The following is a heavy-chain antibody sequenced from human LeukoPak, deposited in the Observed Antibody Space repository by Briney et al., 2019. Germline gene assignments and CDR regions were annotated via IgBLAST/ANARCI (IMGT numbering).Heavy chain of an antibody. D-gene: IGHD5-12*01. CDR1: GYSFTSYW. CDR2: IYPGNSDT. CDR3: ARLPGIVATIERYFDY. V-gene: IGHV5-51*01. J-gene: IGHJ4*02. Sequence: GESLKISCKGSGYSFTSYWIGWVRQMPGKGLEWMGIIYPGNSDTRYSPSFQGQVTISADKSISTAYLQWSSLKASDTAMYYCARLPGIVATIERYFDYWGQGTLVTVSS.